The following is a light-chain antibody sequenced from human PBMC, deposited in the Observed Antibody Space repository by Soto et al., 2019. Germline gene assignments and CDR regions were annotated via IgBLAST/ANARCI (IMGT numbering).Light chain of an antibody. CDR3: ATWDDSRSGYV. J-gene: IGLJ1*01. CDR2: RRN. CDR1: NSNIGHNY. Sequence: QSVLTQPPSASGTPGQTVTISCSGSNSNIGHNYVDWYQQLPGTAPRLLISRRNERPSGVPDRFSGSKSGTSASLAISGLRSEDEADYYCATWDDSRSGYVFGTGTKV. V-gene: IGLV1-47*01.